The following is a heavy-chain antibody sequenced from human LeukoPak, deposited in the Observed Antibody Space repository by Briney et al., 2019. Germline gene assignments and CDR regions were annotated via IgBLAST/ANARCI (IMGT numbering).Heavy chain of an antibody. CDR3: AKDERIAAAAQQGMDV. Sequence: GGSLRLSCAASGFTFSDYYMSWIRQAPGKGLEWVAVISYDGSNKYYADSVKGRFTISRDNSKNTLDLQMNSLRAEDTAVYYCAKDERIAAAAQQGMDVWGQGTTVTVSS. J-gene: IGHJ6*02. CDR1: GFTFSDYY. D-gene: IGHD6-13*01. V-gene: IGHV3-30*18. CDR2: ISYDGSNK.